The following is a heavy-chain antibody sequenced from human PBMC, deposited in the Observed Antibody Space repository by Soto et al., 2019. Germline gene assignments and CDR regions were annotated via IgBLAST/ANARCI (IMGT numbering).Heavy chain of an antibody. Sequence: VQLMQSGAEVKQPGSSVKVSCKASGGTFSSHSINWVRQAPGQGLEWMGGIITLFGTANYAQNFQGRVTITADQSTSTAYMELNSLRSDDTAVYYCARALGYGDFSTALLDCGQGTQVTVSS. D-gene: IGHD4-17*01. J-gene: IGHJ4*02. CDR1: GGTFSSHS. V-gene: IGHV1-69*01. CDR2: IITLFGTA. CDR3: ARALGYGDFSTALLD.